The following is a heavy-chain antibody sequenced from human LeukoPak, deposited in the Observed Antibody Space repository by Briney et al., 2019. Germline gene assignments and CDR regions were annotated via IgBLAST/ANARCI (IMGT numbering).Heavy chain of an antibody. Sequence: GQSLKISCKGSGYSFTSYWIGWVRQMPGKGLEWMEIIYPGDSDTRYSPSFQGQVTISADKSISTAYLQWSSLKASDTAMYYCARRVTYYYDSYGMDVWGQGTTVTVSS. V-gene: IGHV5-51*01. D-gene: IGHD3-22*01. J-gene: IGHJ6*02. CDR2: IYPGDSDT. CDR3: ARRVTYYYDSYGMDV. CDR1: GYSFTSYW.